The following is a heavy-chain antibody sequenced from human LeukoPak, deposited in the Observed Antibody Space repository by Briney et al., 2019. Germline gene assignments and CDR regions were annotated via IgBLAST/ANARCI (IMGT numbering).Heavy chain of an antibody. J-gene: IGHJ6*02. CDR2: INPNSGGT. D-gene: IGHD3-22*01. CDR3: ARDGPRVSSGYFYGMHV. V-gene: IGHV1-2*02. CDR1: GYIFTGYY. Sequence: ASVKVSCKASGYIFTGYYMHWVRQAPGQGLEWMGWINPNSGGTNYAQKFQGRVTMTRDTSISTAYMELSRLRSDDTAVYYCARDGPRVSSGYFYGMHVWGQGTTVTVSS.